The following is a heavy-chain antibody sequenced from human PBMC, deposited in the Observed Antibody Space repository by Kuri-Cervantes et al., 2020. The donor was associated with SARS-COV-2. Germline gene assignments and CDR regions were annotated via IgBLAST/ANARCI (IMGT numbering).Heavy chain of an antibody. CDR1: GGSITSDYL. V-gene: IGHV4-39*01. Sequence: SETLSLTCPVSGGSITSDYLWGWIRQPAGKGLEWIGNSFYSGSTFYNPSLKSRVTISVDTSKNQFSLELSSVTAADTAVYYCARATLVRYFDCLSQGTTVTVSS. CDR2: SFYSGST. D-gene: IGHD2-2*01. J-gene: IGHJ4*03. CDR3: ARATLVRYFDC.